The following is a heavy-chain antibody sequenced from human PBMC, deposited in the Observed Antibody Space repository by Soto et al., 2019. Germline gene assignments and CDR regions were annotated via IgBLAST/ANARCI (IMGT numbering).Heavy chain of an antibody. Sequence: PSETLYLTCTVSGGSISNYYWSWIRQPPGKGLEWIGYIYSSGSTNYSPSLKSRVTISLDTSTNQFSLKLSSVTAADTAVYYCARGYCSGGSCYSRFFDFWGQGTLVTVSS. CDR3: ARGYCSGGSCYSRFFDF. D-gene: IGHD2-15*01. J-gene: IGHJ4*02. CDR1: GGSISNYY. CDR2: IYSSGST. V-gene: IGHV4-59*01.